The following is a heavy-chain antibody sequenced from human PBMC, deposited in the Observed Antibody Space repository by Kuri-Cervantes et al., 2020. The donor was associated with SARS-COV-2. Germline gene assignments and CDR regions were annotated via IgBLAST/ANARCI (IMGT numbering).Heavy chain of an antibody. CDR1: GGTFSSYA. V-gene: IGHV1-69*13. Sequence: SVKVSCKASGGTFSSYAISWVRQAPGQGLEWMGRIIPIFGTANYAQKFQGRVTITAVESTSTAYMELSSLRSEDTAVYYCARDQVSAAAGTGGSDYWGQGTLVTVSS. CDR2: IIPIFGTA. D-gene: IGHD6-13*01. CDR3: ARDQVSAAAGTGGSDY. J-gene: IGHJ4*02.